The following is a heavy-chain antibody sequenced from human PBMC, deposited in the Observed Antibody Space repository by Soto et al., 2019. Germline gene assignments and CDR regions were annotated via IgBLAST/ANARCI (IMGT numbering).Heavy chain of an antibody. CDR2: TYYRSKWYN. D-gene: IGHD6-13*01. J-gene: IGHJ6*02. CDR3: ARESRIAADPVLYYYYGMDV. CDR1: GDSVSSNSAA. V-gene: IGHV6-1*01. Sequence: SQTLSLTCAISGDSVSSNSAAWNWIRQSPSRGLEWLGRTYYRSKWYNDYAVSVKSRITINPDTSKNQFSLQLNSVTPEDTAVYSCARESRIAADPVLYYYYGMDVWGQGTTVTAPS.